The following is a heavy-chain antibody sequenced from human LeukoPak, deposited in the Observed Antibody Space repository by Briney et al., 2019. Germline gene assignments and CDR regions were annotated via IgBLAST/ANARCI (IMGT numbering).Heavy chain of an antibody. J-gene: IGHJ4*02. CDR2: IWYDGSNK. CDR1: GFTFSNYG. Sequence: GGSLRLSCAASGFTFSNYGMHRVRQAPGKGLEWVAVIWYDGSNKYYADSVKGRFTISRDNSKNTLYLQMNSLRAEDTAVYYCARGSVVTAPFDYWGQGTLVTVSS. V-gene: IGHV3-33*01. D-gene: IGHD2-21*02. CDR3: ARGSVVTAPFDY.